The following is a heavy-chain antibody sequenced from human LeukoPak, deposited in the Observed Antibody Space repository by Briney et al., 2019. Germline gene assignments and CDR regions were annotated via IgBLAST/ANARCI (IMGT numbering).Heavy chain of an antibody. CDR1: GYTFTSYD. CDR3: ARAASWSPIGDSYYYMDV. Sequence: ASVKVSCKASGYTFTSYDINWVRQATGQGLEWMGWMNPNSGNTGYAQKFQGRVTMTRDTSIRTVYMELSGLRSEDTAVYYCARAASWSPIGDSYYYMDVWGKGTTVAISS. D-gene: IGHD6-13*01. CDR2: MNPNSGNT. V-gene: IGHV1-8*01. J-gene: IGHJ6*03.